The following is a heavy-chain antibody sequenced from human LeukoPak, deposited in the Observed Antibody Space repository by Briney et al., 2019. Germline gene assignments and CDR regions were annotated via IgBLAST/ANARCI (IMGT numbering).Heavy chain of an antibody. J-gene: IGHJ6*02. D-gene: IGHD2-2*01. V-gene: IGHV3-30*18. CDR1: GFTFSNYG. CDR3: AKEKGIYCSSIDCTPGMDV. Sequence: PSGSLRLSCAASGFTFSNYGMHWVRQAPGKGLEWVAVISYDGRNKYYANSVKGRFTFSRDNSKNTLYLQMSSLRAEDTAVYYCAKEKGIYCSSIDCTPGMDVWGQGTVVTVSS. CDR2: ISYDGRNK.